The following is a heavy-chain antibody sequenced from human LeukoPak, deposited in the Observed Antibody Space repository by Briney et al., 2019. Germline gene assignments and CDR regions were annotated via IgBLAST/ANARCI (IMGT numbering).Heavy chain of an antibody. D-gene: IGHD1-26*01. Sequence: PGGSLRLSCAASGFIVSGDFMSWVRQAPGKGLEWVSVIYSDGSTYYADSVKGRFTISRDNSKNTLDLQMTGLRAEDTAAYYCARERGRGRDSPWFDYWGQGTLVTVSS. CDR3: ARERGRGRDSPWFDY. CDR2: IYSDGST. J-gene: IGHJ4*02. V-gene: IGHV3-53*01. CDR1: GFIVSGDF.